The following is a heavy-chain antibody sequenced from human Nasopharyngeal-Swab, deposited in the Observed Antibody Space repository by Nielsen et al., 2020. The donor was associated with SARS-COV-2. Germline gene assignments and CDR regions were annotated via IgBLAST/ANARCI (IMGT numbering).Heavy chain of an antibody. J-gene: IGHJ6*02. CDR2: IKYDESEK. CDR1: GFTFSNYW. D-gene: IGHD6-13*01. V-gene: IGHV3-7*04. CDR3: ARDNSSWYYYNYYYYYYYGMDV. Sequence: GESLKISCAASGFTFSNYWMSWVRQAPGKGLEWVANIKYDESEKYYVASVKGRFTISRDNAKNSLYLQMNSLRVEDTAVYYCARDNSSWYYYNYYYYYYYGMDVWGQGTTVTVSS.